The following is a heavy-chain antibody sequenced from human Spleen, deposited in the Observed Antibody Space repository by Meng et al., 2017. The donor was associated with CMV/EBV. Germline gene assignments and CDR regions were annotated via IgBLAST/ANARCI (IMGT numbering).Heavy chain of an antibody. J-gene: IGHJ4*02. CDR2: IIPIFGTA. CDR3: ARGTGTTSDFDY. D-gene: IGHD1-1*01. CDR1: GGTFSSYA. Sequence: SVKVSCKASGGTFSSYAISWVRQAPGQGLEWMGGIIPIFGTANYAQKFQGRVTITTDESTSTAYMELSSLRSDDTAVYYCARGTGTTSDFDYWGQGTLVTVSS. V-gene: IGHV1-69*05.